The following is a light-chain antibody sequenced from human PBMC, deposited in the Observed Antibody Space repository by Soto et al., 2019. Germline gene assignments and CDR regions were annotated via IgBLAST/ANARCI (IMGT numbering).Light chain of an antibody. Sequence: DIQMTQSPSTLSASVGDRVTITCRASQSISSWLAWYQQKPGKAPKLLIYDASSLESGVPSRFSGSGSGTEFTLTISSLQPDDFATYYCQQYNRYWTFGQGTNVEIK. CDR2: DAS. J-gene: IGKJ1*01. CDR1: QSISSW. CDR3: QQYNRYWT. V-gene: IGKV1-5*01.